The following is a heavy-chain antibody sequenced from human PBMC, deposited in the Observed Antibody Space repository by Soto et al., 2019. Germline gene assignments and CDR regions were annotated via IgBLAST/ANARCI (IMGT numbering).Heavy chain of an antibody. CDR2: IYWDDDR. V-gene: IGHV2-5*02. Sequence: SGPTLVNPTQTLTLTCTVSGFSMSANEVGVGWIRQPPGKALEWLGIIYWDDDRRYNPLLASRLTITKDSAKNQVFLAVTNMDAVDTATYYCARLTDLYITFDYWGQGAQVTVSS. D-gene: IGHD3-10*01. CDR1: GFSMSANEVG. J-gene: IGHJ4*02. CDR3: ARLTDLYITFDY.